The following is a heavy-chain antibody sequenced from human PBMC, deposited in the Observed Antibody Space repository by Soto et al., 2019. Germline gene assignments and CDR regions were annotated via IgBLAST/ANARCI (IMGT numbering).Heavy chain of an antibody. J-gene: IGHJ4*02. CDR3: ARDKGYVWGSYRYGDFDY. Sequence: GGSLRLSCAASGFTFSSYGMHWVRQAPGKGLEWVAVIWYDGSNKYYADSVKGRFTISRDNSKNTLYLQMNSLRAEDTAVYYCARDKGYVWGSYRYGDFDYWGQGTLVTVSS. CDR2: IWYDGSNK. V-gene: IGHV3-33*01. D-gene: IGHD3-16*02. CDR1: GFTFSSYG.